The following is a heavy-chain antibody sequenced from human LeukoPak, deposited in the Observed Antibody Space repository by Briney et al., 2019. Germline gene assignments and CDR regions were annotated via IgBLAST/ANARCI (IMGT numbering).Heavy chain of an antibody. CDR1: GLTFGSYA. CDR2: ISGSGGST. V-gene: IGHV3-23*01. J-gene: IGHJ4*02. Sequence: GGSLRFSCAASGLTFGSYAMTWVRQAPGKGLEWVSTISGSGGSTYYADSVKGRFTISRDNSENTLYLQMNSLRAEDTALYYCAKSKYSSDFYPFDYWGQGTLVTVSS. D-gene: IGHD6-19*01. CDR3: AKSKYSSDFYPFDY.